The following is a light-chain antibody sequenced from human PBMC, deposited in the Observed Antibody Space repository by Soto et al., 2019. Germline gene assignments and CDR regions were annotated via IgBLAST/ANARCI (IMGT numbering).Light chain of an antibody. Sequence: EIVLTQSPGTLSLSPGERATLSCRASQSISSGYLTWYQQKPGQAPRLLIYGASSRATGIPDRFTGSGSGTDFTLTISRLEPEDFAVYYCQQYVSSFRYIFGQGTKVEIK. J-gene: IGKJ2*01. CDR2: GAS. V-gene: IGKV3-20*01. CDR1: QSISSGY. CDR3: QQYVSSFRYI.